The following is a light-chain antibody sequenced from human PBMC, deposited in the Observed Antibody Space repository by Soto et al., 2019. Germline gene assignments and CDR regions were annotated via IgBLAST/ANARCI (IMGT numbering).Light chain of an antibody. CDR1: QSISSY. Sequence: DIQMTQSPSSLSASVGDRVTITCRASQSISSYLNWYQQKPGKAPKLLIYAASSFQSGVPSRFSGSGSRTDFTLTISSLQTEDFATYYCQQSYSTSTWTFGQGTKVEIK. V-gene: IGKV1-39*01. CDR2: AAS. J-gene: IGKJ1*01. CDR3: QQSYSTSTWT.